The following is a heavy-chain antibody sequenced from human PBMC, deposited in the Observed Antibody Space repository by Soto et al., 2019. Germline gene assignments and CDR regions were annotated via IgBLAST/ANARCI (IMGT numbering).Heavy chain of an antibody. Sequence: EVQLVESGGGLVQPGGSLRLSCAASGFTFSSYNMNWVRQAPGKGLEWISDISLSSSTIFYADSVKGRFTISRDNAKNSLDLQMNSLRAEDTAVYYCARDSRNYYYYMDVWGKGTTVPVSS. CDR1: GFTFSSYN. CDR3: ARDSRNYYYYMDV. J-gene: IGHJ6*03. V-gene: IGHV3-48*01. CDR2: ISLSSSTI.